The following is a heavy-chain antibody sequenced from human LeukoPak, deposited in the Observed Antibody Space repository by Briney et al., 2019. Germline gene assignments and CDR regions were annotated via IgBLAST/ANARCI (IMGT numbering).Heavy chain of an antibody. CDR3: AIVPWPELERSWPYYMDV. V-gene: IGHV4-39*07. J-gene: IGHJ6*03. Sequence: SETLSLTCTVSGGSISSSRYYWGWIRQPPGKGLEWLGSIYYSVSTYYNPSLQSRVTISVDTSKNQFSLKLSSVTAADTAVYYCAIVPWPELERSWPYYMDVWGKGTTVTISS. CDR2: IYYSVST. CDR1: GGSISSSRYY. D-gene: IGHD1-1*01.